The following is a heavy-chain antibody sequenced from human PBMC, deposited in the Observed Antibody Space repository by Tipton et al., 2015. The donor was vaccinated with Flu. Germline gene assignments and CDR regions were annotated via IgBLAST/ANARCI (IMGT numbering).Heavy chain of an antibody. CDR3: AREGTTVTTDDAFDI. J-gene: IGHJ3*02. Sequence: QSGAEVKKPGASVKVSCKASGYTFTSYYMHWVRQAPGQGLEWMGIINPSGGSTSYAQKLQGRVTMTRDTSTSTVYMELSSLRSEDTAVYYCAREGTTVTTDDAFDIWGQGTMVTVSS. CDR2: INPSGGST. V-gene: IGHV1-46*04. CDR1: GYTFTSYY. D-gene: IGHD4-17*01.